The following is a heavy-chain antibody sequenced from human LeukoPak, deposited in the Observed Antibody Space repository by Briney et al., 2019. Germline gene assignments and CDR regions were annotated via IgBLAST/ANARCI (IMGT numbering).Heavy chain of an antibody. J-gene: IGHJ4*02. Sequence: GGSLRLSCAASGFTFSSYAMSWVRQAPGKGLEWVSAISGSGGSTYYADSVKGRFTISRDNSKNTLYLQMNSLRAEDTAVYYCAKIARYCSSTSCPPEFAYWGQGTLVTVSS. CDR3: AKIARYCSSTSCPPEFAY. CDR1: GFTFSSYA. V-gene: IGHV3-23*01. CDR2: ISGSGGST. D-gene: IGHD2-2*01.